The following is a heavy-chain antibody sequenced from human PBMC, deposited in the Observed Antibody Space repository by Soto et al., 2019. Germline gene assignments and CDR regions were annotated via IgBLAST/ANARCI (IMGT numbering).Heavy chain of an antibody. Sequence: ASVTVSCTSSGYTLTIYAIHCVRQAPGQRLEWMGWINAGNGNTKYSQKFQGRVTITRDTSASTAYMELSSLRSEDTAVYYCARDALEWLPENCFDPWGQGTLVTVSS. CDR1: GYTLTIYA. V-gene: IGHV1-3*01. CDR2: INAGNGNT. D-gene: IGHD3-3*01. CDR3: ARDALEWLPENCFDP. J-gene: IGHJ5*02.